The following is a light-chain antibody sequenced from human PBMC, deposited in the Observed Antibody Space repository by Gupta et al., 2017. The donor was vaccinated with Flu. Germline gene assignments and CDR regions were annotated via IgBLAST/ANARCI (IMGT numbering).Light chain of an antibody. CDR3: QQYASYPRT. J-gene: IGKJ1*01. Sequence: DIQMTQSPSTLSTSVGDRVTITCRASQSIDNWLAWYQQKLGKAPKLLIYKASRLESGVPSRFSGSGSGTEFTLTISNLQPDDFASYYCQQYASYPRTFGQGTKVEIK. CDR2: KAS. CDR1: QSIDNW. V-gene: IGKV1-5*03.